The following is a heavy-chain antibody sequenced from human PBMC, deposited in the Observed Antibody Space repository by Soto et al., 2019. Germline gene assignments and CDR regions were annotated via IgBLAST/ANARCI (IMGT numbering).Heavy chain of an antibody. V-gene: IGHV3-21*01. D-gene: IGHD3-16*01. J-gene: IGHJ4*02. CDR1: EFIFSSYS. CDR3: ARDRTLRLFRLWGFDY. CDR2: ISSSSSYI. Sequence: EVQLVESGGGLVKPGGSLRLSCAASEFIFSSYSMNWVRQAPVKGLEWVSSISSSSSYIYYADSVKGRFTISRDNAKNSLYLQMNSLRAEDTAVSCCARDRTLRLFRLWGFDYWGQGTLVTVSS.